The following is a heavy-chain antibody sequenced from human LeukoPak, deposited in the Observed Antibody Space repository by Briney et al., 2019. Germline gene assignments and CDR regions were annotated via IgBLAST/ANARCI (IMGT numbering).Heavy chain of an antibody. CDR3: ARDMNVVVPAAIGDWFDP. CDR2: IYTSGST. D-gene: IGHD2-2*01. V-gene: IGHV4-4*07. J-gene: IGHJ5*02. CDR1: GGSISSYY. Sequence: SETLSLTCTVSGGSISSYYWSWIRQPAGKGPEWIRRIYTSGSTNYNPSLKSRVTMSVDTSKNQFSLKLSSVTAADTAVYYCARDMNVVVPAAIGDWFDPWGQGTLVTVSS.